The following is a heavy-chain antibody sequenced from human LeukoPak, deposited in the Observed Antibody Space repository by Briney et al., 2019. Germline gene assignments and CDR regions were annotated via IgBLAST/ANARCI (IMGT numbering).Heavy chain of an antibody. CDR2: IYGGGST. V-gene: IGHV3-53*01. D-gene: IGHD5-24*01. J-gene: IGHJ6*03. CDR3: ARDRSDGNYYMVV. CDR1: GFTVRRNY. Sequence: PGRSLRPSCAASGFTVRRNYTSWVRQAPGKGLEWVSVIYGGGSTSYADTVKRRFIISRDNSKNTLYLQMNSLRADDTAVYYCARDRSDGNYYMVVWGKGTMVIVSS.